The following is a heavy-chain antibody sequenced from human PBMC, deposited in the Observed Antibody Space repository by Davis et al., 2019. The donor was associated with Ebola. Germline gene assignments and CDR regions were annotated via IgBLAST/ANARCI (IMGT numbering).Heavy chain of an antibody. J-gene: IGHJ5*02. CDR1: GFTLSAYY. CDR2: ISTSGSTI. V-gene: IGHV3-11*01. CDR3: ATSNGYNWFDT. Sequence: PGGSLRLSCAASGFTLSAYYMSWIRQAPGRGLEWLSYISTSGSTINYADSVRGRFTISRDNAKNSVYLQMNSLRAEDTAVYYCATSNGYNWFDTWGQGTLVTVSS.